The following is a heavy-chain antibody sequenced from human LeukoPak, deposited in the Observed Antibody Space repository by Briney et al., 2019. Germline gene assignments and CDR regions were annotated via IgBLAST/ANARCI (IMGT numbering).Heavy chain of an antibody. CDR1: GFTFDDYA. V-gene: IGHV3-9*01. CDR2: ISWNSGSI. J-gene: IGHJ4*02. D-gene: IGHD3-9*01. CDR3: AKDISVLRYLSHPVY. Sequence: GGSLRLSCVASGFTFDDYAMHWVRQAPGKGLEWVSGISWNSGSIGYADSVKGRFTISRDNAKNSLYLQMNSLRVEDTALYYCAKDISVLRYLSHPVYWGQGTLVTVSS.